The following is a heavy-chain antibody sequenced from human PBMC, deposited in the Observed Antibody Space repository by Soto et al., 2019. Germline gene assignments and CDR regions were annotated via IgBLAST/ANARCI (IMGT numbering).Heavy chain of an antibody. CDR1: GGTFSSYA. Sequence: QVQLVQSGAEVKKPGSSVKVSCKASGGTFSSYAISWVRQAPGQGLEWMGGIIPIFGTANYAQKCQGRVTITADDSTSTAYMELSSLRSEDTAVYYCARGTHYYDSSGYPYYYYGMDVWGQGTTVTVSS. J-gene: IGHJ6*02. CDR3: ARGTHYYDSSGYPYYYYGMDV. V-gene: IGHV1-69*12. CDR2: IIPIFGTA. D-gene: IGHD3-22*01.